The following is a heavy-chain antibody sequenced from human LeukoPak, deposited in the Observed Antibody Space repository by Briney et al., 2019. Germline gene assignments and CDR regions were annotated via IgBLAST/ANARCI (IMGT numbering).Heavy chain of an antibody. CDR2: VFHTGSA. D-gene: IGHD6-19*01. V-gene: IGHV4-59*01. J-gene: IGHJ4*02. CDR3: ARALGSGWSQRE. CDR1: GGSISDYY. Sequence: SETLSLTCTISGGSISDYYWNWIRQPPGKGLEWIGNVFHTGSATYNPSLKSRVTISVATSKNQFSLKVTSVTAADTAVYYCARALGSGWSQREWGQGTLVTVSS.